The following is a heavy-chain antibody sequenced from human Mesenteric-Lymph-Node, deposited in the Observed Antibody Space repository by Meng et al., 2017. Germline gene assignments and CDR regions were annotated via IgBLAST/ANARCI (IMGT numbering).Heavy chain of an antibody. CDR1: GGSFSGYY. Sequence: VQLPQWGSGLLEPWATLSLTCAVYGGSFSGYYWSWIRQPPGKGLEWIGEINHSGRTNYNPSLKSRVTISVDTSKNQFSLKLSSVTAADTAVYYCARGSSSSWYFGYWGQGTLVTVSS. J-gene: IGHJ4*02. V-gene: IGHV4-34*01. D-gene: IGHD6-13*01. CDR2: INHSGRT. CDR3: ARGSSSSWYFGY.